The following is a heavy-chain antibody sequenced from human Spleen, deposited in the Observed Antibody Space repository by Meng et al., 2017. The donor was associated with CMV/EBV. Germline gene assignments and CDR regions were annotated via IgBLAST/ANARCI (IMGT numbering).Heavy chain of an antibody. CDR1: GGTFSSYA. V-gene: IGHV1-69*05. CDR2: IIPIFGTA. D-gene: IGHD5-18*01. CDR3: ARCGYSYGYDY. Sequence: SCKASGGTFSSYAISWVRQAPGQGLEWVGGIIPIFGTANYAQKFQGRVTITTDESTSTAYMELSSLRSEDTAVYYCARCGYSYGYDYWGQGTLVTVSS. J-gene: IGHJ4*02.